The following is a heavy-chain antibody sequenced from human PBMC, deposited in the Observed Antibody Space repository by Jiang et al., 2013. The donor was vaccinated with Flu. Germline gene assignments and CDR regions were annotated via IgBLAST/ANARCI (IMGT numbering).Heavy chain of an antibody. CDR3: ATEGLLDGSVSARPI. CDR2: TYYRSKWYN. CDR1: GDSVSSDSST. J-gene: IGHJ3*02. V-gene: IGHV6-1*01. D-gene: IGHD6-6*01. Sequence: QTLSLTCAISGDSVSSDSSTWNWIRQSPSRGLEWLGRTYYRSKWYNDYSLSVKSRITVRPDTSKNQFSLQMNSLKTEDTAVYYCATEGLLDGSVSARPIWGQGTMVTVSS.